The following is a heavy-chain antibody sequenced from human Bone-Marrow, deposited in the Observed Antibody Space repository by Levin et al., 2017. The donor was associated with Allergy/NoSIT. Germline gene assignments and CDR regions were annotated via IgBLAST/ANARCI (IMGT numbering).Heavy chain of an antibody. CDR1: GYTFTNYG. CDR3: AGDQVTTHYYYYGMDV. J-gene: IGHJ6*02. CDR2: ISAYSGNT. Sequence: ASVKVSCKASGYTFTNYGFSWVRQAPGQGLEWMGWISAYSGNTNYAQKLQGRVTMTTDTSTITAYMEMRSLRSDDTDVYYCAGDQVTTHYYYYGMDVWGQGNTVTVSS. V-gene: IGHV1-18*01. D-gene: IGHD4-17*01.